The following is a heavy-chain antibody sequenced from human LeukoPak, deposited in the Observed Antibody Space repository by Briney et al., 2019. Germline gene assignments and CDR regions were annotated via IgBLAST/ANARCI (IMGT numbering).Heavy chain of an antibody. V-gene: IGHV3-74*01. J-gene: IGHJ4*02. D-gene: IGHD2-8*02. CDR3: VGGYDPHY. CDR2: INSDGSDT. Sequence: HSGGSLRLSCAASGFPFSNFWMHWVRQAPGKGLVWVSRINSDGSDTSYADSVKGRLTISRDNAKNTLYLQMNSLRAEDTAIYYCVGGYDPHYWGQGTLVTVSS. CDR1: GFPFSNFW.